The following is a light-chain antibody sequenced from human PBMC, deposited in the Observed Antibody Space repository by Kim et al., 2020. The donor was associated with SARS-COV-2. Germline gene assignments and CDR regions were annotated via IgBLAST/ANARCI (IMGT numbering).Light chain of an antibody. CDR2: DNN. CDR3: ATWDSSLSVGV. V-gene: IGLV1-51*01. J-gene: IGLJ3*02. CDR1: RSNIGTNP. Sequence: QSVLTQPPSVSAAPGQKVTISCSGGRSNIGTNPVSWYQQFPGTAPKLITYDNNKRPSGIPDRFSSSKSGTSATLGITGLRTGDEADYYCATWDSSLSVGVFGGGTKVIVL.